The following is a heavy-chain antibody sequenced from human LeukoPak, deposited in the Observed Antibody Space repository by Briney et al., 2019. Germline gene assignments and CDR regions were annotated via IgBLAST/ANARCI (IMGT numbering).Heavy chain of an antibody. V-gene: IGHV4-39*01. Sequence: PSETLSLTCTVSGGSISSSSYYWGWIRQPPGKGLEWIGSIYYSGSTYYNPSLKSRVTISVDTSKNQFSLKLSSVTAADTAVYYCAILRAIRHYDFWSGYPFDYWGQGTLVTVSS. D-gene: IGHD3-3*01. CDR3: AILRAIRHYDFWSGYPFDY. CDR2: IYYSGST. J-gene: IGHJ4*02. CDR1: GGSISSSSYY.